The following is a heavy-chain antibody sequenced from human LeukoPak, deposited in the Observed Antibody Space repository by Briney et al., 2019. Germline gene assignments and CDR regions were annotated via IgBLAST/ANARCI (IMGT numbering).Heavy chain of an antibody. CDR2: MNTNSGNT. J-gene: IGHJ4*02. CDR3: VAKGC. Sequence: ASVKVSCKASGYTFASYDVNWVRQATGQGLEWMGWMNTNSGNTGHAQKLRGRVTMTRNTSISTAYMELSSLRSDDTAVYYCVAKGCWGQGTLVTVSS. V-gene: IGHV1-8*01. CDR1: GYTFASYD.